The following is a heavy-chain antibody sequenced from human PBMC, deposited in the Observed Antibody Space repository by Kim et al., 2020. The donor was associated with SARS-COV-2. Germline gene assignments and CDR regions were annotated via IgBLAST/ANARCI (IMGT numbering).Heavy chain of an antibody. Sequence: GGSLRLSCAASGFTFSSYEMNWVRQAPGKGLEWLSYISSSGSTIYYADSVKGRFTISRDNAKNSLYLQMNSLRAEDTAVYYCAREGSSSWTNFDYWGQRSLVTVSS. CDR2: ISSSGSTI. D-gene: IGHD6-13*01. CDR1: GFTFSSYE. CDR3: AREGSSSWTNFDY. V-gene: IGHV3-48*03. J-gene: IGHJ4*02.